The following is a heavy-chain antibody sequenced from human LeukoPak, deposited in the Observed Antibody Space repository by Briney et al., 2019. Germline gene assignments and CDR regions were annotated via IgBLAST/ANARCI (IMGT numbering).Heavy chain of an antibody. V-gene: IGHV4-61*02. CDR1: GGSISSGSYY. CDR2: IYTSGST. J-gene: IGHJ4*02. Sequence: SSETLSLTCTVSGGSISSGSYYWSWIRQPAGKGLEWIGRIYTSGSTNYNPSLKSRVTISVDTSKNQFSLKLSSVTAADTAVYYCARRDCSSTSCYITGGDYWGQGTLVTVSS. CDR3: ARRDCSSTSCYITGGDY. D-gene: IGHD2-2*02.